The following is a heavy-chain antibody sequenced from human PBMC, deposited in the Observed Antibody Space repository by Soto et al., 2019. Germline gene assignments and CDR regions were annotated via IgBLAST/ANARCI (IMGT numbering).Heavy chain of an antibody. J-gene: IGHJ5*02. CDR2: ISSDGVTK. CDR3: ARKWYGELGEGWFDT. Sequence: GGSLRLSCAASGFIFSYYAMHWVRQPPGEGLEWVALISSDGVTKYYADSVKGRFTLSRDNSKNTLYLQMNSLRAEDTALYYCARKWYGELGEGWFDTWGQGTLVTVSS. V-gene: IGHV3-30-3*01. D-gene: IGHD3-10*01. CDR1: GFIFSYYA.